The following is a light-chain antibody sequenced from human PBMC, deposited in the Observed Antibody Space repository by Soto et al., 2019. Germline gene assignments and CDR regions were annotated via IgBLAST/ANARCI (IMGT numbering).Light chain of an antibody. V-gene: IGKV1-9*01. Sequence: DIQLTQSPSFLSASIGDRVSITCRASQGISNCVAWYQQKPGAATKLMIHTASTLQTGVPYRFSGSGSGTEFTFTITSLQPADFATYYSQQRHSYPITFGHGTRLEIK. J-gene: IGKJ5*01. CDR2: TAS. CDR1: QGISNC. CDR3: QQRHSYPIT.